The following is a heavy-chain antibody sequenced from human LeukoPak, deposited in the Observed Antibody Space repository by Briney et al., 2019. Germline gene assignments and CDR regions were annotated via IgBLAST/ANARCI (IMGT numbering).Heavy chain of an antibody. D-gene: IGHD1-26*01. CDR1: GGSFSDYY. CDR2: INHSGNS. J-gene: IGHJ3*02. CDR3: GMFAVIVGGGLDI. Sequence: SETLSLTCTVYGGSFSDYYFTWIRQPPGKGLKWIGDINHSGNSSYNKSLKSRVTISVDTSKNQVSLELNSVTAADTAVYYCGMFAVIVGGGLDIWGQGTVVTVSS. V-gene: IGHV4-34*01.